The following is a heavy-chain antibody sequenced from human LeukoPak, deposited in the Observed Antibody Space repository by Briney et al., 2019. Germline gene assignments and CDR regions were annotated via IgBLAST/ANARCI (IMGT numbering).Heavy chain of an antibody. CDR2: IYTSGST. D-gene: IGHD3-9*01. CDR3: ARSGYDILTGYSGFDY. V-gene: IGHV4-4*07. Sequence: SETLSLTCTVSGGSISSYYWSWIRQPAGKGLEWIGRIYTSGSTNYNPSLKSRVTMSVDTSKNQFSLKLSSVTAADTAVHYCARSGYDILTGYSGFDYWGQGTLVTVSS. J-gene: IGHJ4*02. CDR1: GGSISSYY.